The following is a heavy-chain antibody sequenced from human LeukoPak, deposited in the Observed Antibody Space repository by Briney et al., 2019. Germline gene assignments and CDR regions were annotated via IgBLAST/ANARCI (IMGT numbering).Heavy chain of an antibody. CDR1: GFTFSRYW. D-gene: IGHD2-15*01. V-gene: IGHV3-74*01. J-gene: IGHJ5*02. CDR2: ISADGSVT. Sequence: GGSLRLSCADSGFTFSRYWMHWVRQTPGKRLVWVSCISADGSVTRYADSVKGRFTISRDNTESTLYLQMHSLRAEDTAVYYCATAGGDGSRMGFDPWGQGTLVTVSS. CDR3: ATAGGDGSRMGFDP.